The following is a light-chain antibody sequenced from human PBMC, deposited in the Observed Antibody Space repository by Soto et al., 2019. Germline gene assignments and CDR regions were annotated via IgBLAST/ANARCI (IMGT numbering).Light chain of an antibody. CDR1: QSISSW. Sequence: DIQMTQSPSTLSASIGDTVTITCRASQSISSWLAWYQQKPGTAPKFLIYDASNLESGVPSRFSGSGSRTQFTLTIYSLQPDDFATYYCLQYQSSPYTFGQGTKLEI. V-gene: IGKV1-5*01. J-gene: IGKJ2*01. CDR2: DAS. CDR3: LQYQSSPYT.